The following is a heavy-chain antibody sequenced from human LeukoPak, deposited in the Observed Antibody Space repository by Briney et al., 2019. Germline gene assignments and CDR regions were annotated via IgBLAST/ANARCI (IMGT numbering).Heavy chain of an antibody. CDR2: IKQDGSIK. CDR3: ARDRDDGGFEY. V-gene: IGHV3-7*01. J-gene: IGHJ4*02. D-gene: IGHD4-23*01. CDR1: GFTFSNYW. Sequence: GGSPRLSCAASGFTFSNYWMSWVRQAPEKGLDWVANIKQDGSIKQYVDSMKGRFTISRDNAKNSLYLQMNSLRVEDTAVYYCARDRDDGGFEYWGQGTLVTVSS.